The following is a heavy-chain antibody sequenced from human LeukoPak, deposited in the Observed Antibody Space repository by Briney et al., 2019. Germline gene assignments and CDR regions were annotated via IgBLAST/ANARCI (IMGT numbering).Heavy chain of an antibody. V-gene: IGHV3-30-3*01. CDR3: ASSEVRGVTTDY. CDR1: GFTFSSYA. J-gene: IGHJ4*02. Sequence: GGSLRLSCAASGFTFSSYAMHWVRQAPGKGLEWVAVISYDGSNKYYADSVKGRFTISRDNSKNTLYLQMNSLRAEDTAVYYCASSEVRGVTTDYRGQGTLVTVSS. D-gene: IGHD3-10*01. CDR2: ISYDGSNK.